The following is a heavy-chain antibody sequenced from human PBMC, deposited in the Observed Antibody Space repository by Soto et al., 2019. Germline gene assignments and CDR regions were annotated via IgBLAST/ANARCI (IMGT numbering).Heavy chain of an antibody. CDR1: GYTFTGYY. V-gene: IGHV1-2*02. CDR3: PRVVGAGKRIDY. CDR2: SNPTSGGT. Sequence: QVQLVQPRAEVKKPGASVKVPCKASGYTFTGYYMHWVRQAPGQGLKWMVWSNPTSGGTNYAQKFQGRVTMTRDTSGSTAYLELRRLRSDDTAVYYCPRVVGAGKRIDYWGQGTLVAVAS. D-gene: IGHD3-3*01. J-gene: IGHJ4*02.